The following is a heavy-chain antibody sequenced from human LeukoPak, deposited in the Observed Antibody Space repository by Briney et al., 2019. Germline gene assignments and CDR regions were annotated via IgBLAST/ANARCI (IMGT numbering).Heavy chain of an antibody. Sequence: PSETLSLTCTVSGGSISSGSYYWSWIRQPAGRGMEWVGRIYTSGSTNYNPSRKSRVTISVDTSKIQFSRKLSSVTAADTAVYYCARDNGGWYFDYWGQGTLVTVSS. J-gene: IGHJ4*02. D-gene: IGHD2-8*01. CDR2: IYTSGST. CDR1: GGSISSGSYY. CDR3: ARDNGGWYFDY. V-gene: IGHV4-61*02.